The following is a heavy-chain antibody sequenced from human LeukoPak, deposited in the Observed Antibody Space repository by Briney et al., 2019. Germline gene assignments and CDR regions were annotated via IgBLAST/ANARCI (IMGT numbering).Heavy chain of an antibody. CDR1: DGSIRTYY. CDR3: ATNKDWAEAD. J-gene: IGHJ4*02. D-gene: IGHD3/OR15-3a*01. V-gene: IGHV4-59*03. CDR2: IYYRGDI. Sequence: ASETLSLTCSVSDGSIRTYYWSWIRQSPGQGLEWIGNIYYRGDINYNPSLKSRVIISIDTSKNQFSLKVTSLTAADTAVYYCATNKDWAEADWGQGTLVIVFS.